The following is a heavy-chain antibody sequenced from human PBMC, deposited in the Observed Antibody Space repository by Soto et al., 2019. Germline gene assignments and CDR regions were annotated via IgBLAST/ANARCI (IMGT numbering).Heavy chain of an antibody. CDR1: GDTFNSYS. CDR3: ARPRNDDSAYDGSWYFDL. CDR2: IIPILRMT. D-gene: IGHD5-12*01. Sequence: QVQLVQSGAEVKKPGSSVRVSCKTSGDTFNSYSIIWVRQAPGQGLEWMGRIIPILRMTNYAQKFQGRVTITADTSTSTVYMEMSSLRSEDTAVYYCARPRNDDSAYDGSWYFDLWGRGTQVTVSS. J-gene: IGHJ2*01. V-gene: IGHV1-69*02.